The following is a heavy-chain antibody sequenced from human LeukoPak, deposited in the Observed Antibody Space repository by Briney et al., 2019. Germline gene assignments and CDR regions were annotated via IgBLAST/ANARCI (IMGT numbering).Heavy chain of an antibody. CDR3: ARSPLDGYNYLDY. Sequence: PGGSLRLSCAASGFTFSSYSMNWVRQAPGKGLEWVSYISSSSSTIYYADSVKGRFTISRDNAKNSLYLQMNSLRAEDTAVYYCARSPLDGYNYLDYWGQGTLVTVSS. V-gene: IGHV3-48*01. J-gene: IGHJ4*02. CDR2: ISSSSSTI. D-gene: IGHD5-24*01. CDR1: GFTFSSYS.